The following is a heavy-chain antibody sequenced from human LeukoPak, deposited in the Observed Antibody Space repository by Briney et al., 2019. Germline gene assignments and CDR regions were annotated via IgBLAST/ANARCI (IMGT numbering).Heavy chain of an antibody. V-gene: IGHV4-4*07. CDR1: GHPISSYH. Sequence: SETLSLTCTVSGHPISSYHWSWLRQPAGKGLEWLRRIYTSGSTNYNPSRKSRVTMSVVTSKNQFSLKLSSGAAVDAAVYYCASASYHSWFDPWGQGTLVTVSS. CDR3: ASASYHSWFDP. CDR2: IYTSGST. J-gene: IGHJ5*02.